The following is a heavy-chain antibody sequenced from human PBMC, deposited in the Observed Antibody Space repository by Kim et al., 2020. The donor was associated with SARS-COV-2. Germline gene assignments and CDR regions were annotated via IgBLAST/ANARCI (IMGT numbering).Heavy chain of an antibody. J-gene: IGHJ3*02. CDR3: ARGISLFGAYVWGSYRHHSEPSAFDI. Sequence: GGSLRLSCAASGFTFSSYWMHWVRQAPGKGLVWVSRINSDGSSTSYADSVKGRFTISRDNAKNTLYLQMNSLRAEDTAVYYCARGISLFGAYVWGSYRHHSEPSAFDIWGQGTMVTVSS. CDR1: GFTFSSYW. D-gene: IGHD3-16*02. CDR2: INSDGSST. V-gene: IGHV3-74*01.